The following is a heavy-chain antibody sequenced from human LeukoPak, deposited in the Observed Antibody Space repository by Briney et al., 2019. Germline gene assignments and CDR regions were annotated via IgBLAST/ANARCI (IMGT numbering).Heavy chain of an antibody. CDR1: GGSISSGGFY. CDR3: AREGGYNYGYYYFDY. Sequence: PSETLSLTCTVSGGSISSGGFYWSWIRQPPGKGLEWIGHIHYSGSTHYNPSLKSRVSISVDTSKKQFSLELSSVTAADTAVYYCAREGGYNYGYYYFDYWGLGTLVTVSS. CDR2: IHYSGST. V-gene: IGHV4-61*08. J-gene: IGHJ4*02. D-gene: IGHD5-18*01.